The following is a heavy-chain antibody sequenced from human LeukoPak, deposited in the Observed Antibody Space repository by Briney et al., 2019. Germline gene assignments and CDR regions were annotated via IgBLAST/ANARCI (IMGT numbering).Heavy chain of an antibody. V-gene: IGHV4-34*01. CDR3: ARRNGQDIVATFRRRYYFDY. Sequence: SETLSLTCAVYGGSFSGYYWSWIRQPPGKGLEWVGEINHSGSTNYNPSLKSRVTISVDTSKNQFSLKLSSVTAADTAVYYCARRNGQDIVATFRRRYYFDYWGQGTLVTVSS. CDR2: INHSGST. J-gene: IGHJ4*02. D-gene: IGHD5-12*01. CDR1: GGSFSGYY.